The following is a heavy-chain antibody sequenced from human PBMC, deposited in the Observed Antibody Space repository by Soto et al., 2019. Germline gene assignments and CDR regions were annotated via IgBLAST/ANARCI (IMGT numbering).Heavy chain of an antibody. V-gene: IGHV3-23*01. J-gene: IGHJ4*02. D-gene: IGHD2-21*02. Sequence: EVQLLESGGGLVQPGGSLRLSCAASGFTFSSYAMSWVRQAPGKGREWVSAISGSGGSTYYADSVKGRFTISRDNSKNTLYLQMNSLRAEDTAVYYCAKAAYCGGDCYGYYFDYWGQGTLVTVSS. CDR3: AKAAYCGGDCYGYYFDY. CDR2: ISGSGGST. CDR1: GFTFSSYA.